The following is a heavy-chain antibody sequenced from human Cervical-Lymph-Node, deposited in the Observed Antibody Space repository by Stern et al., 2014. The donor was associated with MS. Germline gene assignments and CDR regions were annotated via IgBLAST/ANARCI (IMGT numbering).Heavy chain of an antibody. Sequence: QVQLQESGPGLVKPTQTLSLTCTVSGDSIYSGTYYWSWIRQSAGKGLEWIGRINVSGSTNSNPSLKSRLTMSIDTSKNQFSRRLSSVTAADTAVYYCARDRGVGGLFDYWGQGTLGIVSS. CDR1: GDSIYSGTYY. J-gene: IGHJ4*02. CDR3: ARDRGVGGLFDY. CDR2: INVSGST. D-gene: IGHD3-10*01. V-gene: IGHV4-61*02.